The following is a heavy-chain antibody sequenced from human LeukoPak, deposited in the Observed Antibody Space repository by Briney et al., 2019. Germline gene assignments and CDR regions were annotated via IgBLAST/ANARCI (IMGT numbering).Heavy chain of an antibody. V-gene: IGHV4-59*12. CDR2: IYYSGST. J-gene: IGHJ4*02. CDR1: GGSISNYY. CDR3: AIDRGIGHYYHYYFDY. Sequence: SETLSLTCTVSGGSISNYYWSWVRQPPGKGLEWIGYIYYSGSTKYNPSLKSRVTISIDTSKNQFSLKLSSVPAADTAVYYSAIDRGIGHYYHYYFDYWGQGTLVTVSS. D-gene: IGHD3-3*01.